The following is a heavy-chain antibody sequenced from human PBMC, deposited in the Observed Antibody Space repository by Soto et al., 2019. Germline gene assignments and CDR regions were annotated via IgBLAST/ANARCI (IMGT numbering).Heavy chain of an antibody. Sequence: QVQLVQSGAEVKKPGSSVKVSCKASGGTFSSYAISWVRQAPGQGLEWMGGIIPIFATANYAQKFQDRVTITADESTSTAYMELSSLRSEDTAVYYCARTYCSSTGCPYYYGMDVWGQGTTVTVSS. D-gene: IGHD2-2*01. V-gene: IGHV1-69*01. CDR3: ARTYCSSTGCPYYYGMDV. J-gene: IGHJ6*02. CDR2: IIPIFATA. CDR1: GGTFSSYA.